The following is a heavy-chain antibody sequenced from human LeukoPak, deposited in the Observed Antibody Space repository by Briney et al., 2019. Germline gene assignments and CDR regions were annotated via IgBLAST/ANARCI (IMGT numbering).Heavy chain of an antibody. J-gene: IGHJ4*02. Sequence: PGGSLRLSCAASGFTFSSYAMHWVRQAPGKGLEYVSAISSNGGSTYYANSVKGRFTISRDNSKNTLYLQMGSLRAEDMAVYYCARDGMLGYYFDYWGQGTLATVSS. CDR2: ISSNGGST. D-gene: IGHD3-10*02. V-gene: IGHV3-64*01. CDR1: GFTFSSYA. CDR3: ARDGMLGYYFDY.